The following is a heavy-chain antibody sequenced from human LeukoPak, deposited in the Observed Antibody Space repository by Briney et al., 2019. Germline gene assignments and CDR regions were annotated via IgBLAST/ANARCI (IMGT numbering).Heavy chain of an antibody. D-gene: IGHD4-17*01. CDR3: ARDNQYNSASSDYGGTNFDY. CDR2: IYYSGST. Sequence: GSLRLSCAASGFTFSSYSMNWVRQAPGKGLEWIGSIYYSGSTYSNPSLKSRVTISGDTSKNRFSLKLSSVTAADTAMYYCARDNQYNSASSDYGGTNFDYWGQGTLVTVSS. CDR1: GFTFSSYS. J-gene: IGHJ4*02. V-gene: IGHV4-59*12.